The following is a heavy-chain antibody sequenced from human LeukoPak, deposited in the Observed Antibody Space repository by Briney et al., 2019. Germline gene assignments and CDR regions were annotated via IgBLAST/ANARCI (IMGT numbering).Heavy chain of an antibody. CDR1: GYTFTSYG. J-gene: IGHJ4*02. CDR3: AREKADYDSSGYFDY. V-gene: IGHV1-18*01. D-gene: IGHD3-22*01. CDR2: ISAYKGTT. Sequence: ASVKVSCKASGYTFTSYGISWVRQAPGQGLEWMGWISAYKGTTNYAQKLQGRVTMTTDTSTSTAYMELRSLRSDDTAVYYCAREKADYDSSGYFDYWGQGTLVTVSS.